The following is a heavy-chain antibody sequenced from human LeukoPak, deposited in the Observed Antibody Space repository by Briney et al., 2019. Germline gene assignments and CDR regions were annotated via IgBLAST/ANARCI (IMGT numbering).Heavy chain of an antibody. V-gene: IGHV3-53*01. CDR2: ISNDGDT. D-gene: IGHD6-19*01. Sequence: PGGSLRLSCAASGFTVSSNYMSWVRQGPGKGLECVSVISNDGDTYYADSVKGRFTISRDTSKNTVSLQMNSRRAEDTAVYYCAGDKTTGGWYEFDYWGQGSLVTVSS. CDR1: GFTVSSNY. CDR3: AGDKTTGGWYEFDY. J-gene: IGHJ4*02.